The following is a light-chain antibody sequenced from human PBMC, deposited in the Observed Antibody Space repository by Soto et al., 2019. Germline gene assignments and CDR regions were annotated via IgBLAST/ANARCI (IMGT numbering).Light chain of an antibody. J-gene: IGKJ1*01. V-gene: IGKV3-15*01. CDR3: QQCNNWPRT. Sequence: EIVMTQSPATLSVSPGERATLSCRASQSVSSNLAWYQQKPGQAPRLLLYAASTRATGIPARFSGSGSGTEFTLTISSLQSEDFAVYYCQQCNNWPRTFGQGTKVEIK. CDR1: QSVSSN. CDR2: AAS.